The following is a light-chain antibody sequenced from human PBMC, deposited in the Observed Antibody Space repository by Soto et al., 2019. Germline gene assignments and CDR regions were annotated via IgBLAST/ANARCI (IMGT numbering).Light chain of an antibody. CDR2: EVS. CDR3: SSYAGSNNLL. V-gene: IGLV2-8*01. Sequence: QSALTQPPSGSGSPGQSVTISCTGTSSDVGGYNYVSWYQHHPGQAPKLMIYEVSKRPSGVPDRFSGSKSGNTASLTVSGLQAEDEADYYCSSYAGSNNLLFGGGTKLTVL. CDR1: SSDVGGYNY. J-gene: IGLJ2*01.